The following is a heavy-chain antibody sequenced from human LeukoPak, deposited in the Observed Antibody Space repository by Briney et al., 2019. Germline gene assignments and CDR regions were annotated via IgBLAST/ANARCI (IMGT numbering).Heavy chain of an antibody. D-gene: IGHD3-3*01. CDR2: IYYSGST. Sequence: PSETLSLTCTVAGGSISSGDYYWSWIRQPPGKGLECIGYIYYSGSTYYNPSLKGRVTISVDTSKNQFSLKLSSVTAADTAVYYCARVDYDFWSGYTEGLDYWGQGTLVTVSS. CDR1: GGSISSGDYY. V-gene: IGHV4-30-4*01. J-gene: IGHJ4*02. CDR3: ARVDYDFWSGYTEGLDY.